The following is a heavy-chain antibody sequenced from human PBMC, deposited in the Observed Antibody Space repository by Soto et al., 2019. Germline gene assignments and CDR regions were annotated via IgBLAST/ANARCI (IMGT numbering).Heavy chain of an antibody. V-gene: IGHV4-39*01. J-gene: IGHJ6*02. CDR1: GGSISSSSYS. CDR3: GRRPGHCGSTICFGSYSVDV. Sequence: QLQLQESGPRLVKPSETLSLTCSVSGGSISSSSYSWGWIRQPPGKGLEWIGTIYYSGSTHYNPSLEGRVSRSADTPNKQLSLGLSSVTAADTAVYYCGRRPGHCGSTICFGSYSVDVWGQGTTVTVS. CDR2: IYYSGST. D-gene: IGHD2-2*01.